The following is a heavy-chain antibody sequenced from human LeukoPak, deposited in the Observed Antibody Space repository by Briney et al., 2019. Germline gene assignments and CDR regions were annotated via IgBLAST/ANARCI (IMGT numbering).Heavy chain of an antibody. CDR1: GFTFSSYA. CDR2: ISGSGGSA. D-gene: IGHD6-13*01. V-gene: IGHV3-23*01. CDR3: AKGYTSIWDYYFDY. J-gene: IGHJ4*02. Sequence: GGSLRLSCAASGFTFSSYAMSWVRQAPGKGLEGVSAISGSGGSAYYADSVKGRFTISRDNSKNTLYLQMNSLRAEDTAVYYCAKGYTSIWDYYFDYWGQETLVTVSS.